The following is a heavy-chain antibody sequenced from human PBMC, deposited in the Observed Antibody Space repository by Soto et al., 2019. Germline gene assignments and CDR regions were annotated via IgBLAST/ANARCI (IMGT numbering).Heavy chain of an antibody. D-gene: IGHD1-26*01. Sequence: KPSETLSLTCTVSGGSIRGSTYYWTWIRQHPGKGLEWIGYIYYSGTTYYNPSLKSRVTISVDTSKNQLSLRLSSVTAADTAVYFCARTRVATATTDFDYWGQGTLGTVS. CDR2: IYYSGTT. CDR3: ARTRVATATTDFDY. CDR1: GGSIRGSTYY. V-gene: IGHV4-31*03. J-gene: IGHJ4*02.